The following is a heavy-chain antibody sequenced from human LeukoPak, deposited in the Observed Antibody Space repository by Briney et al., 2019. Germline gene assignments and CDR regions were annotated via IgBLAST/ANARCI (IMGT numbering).Heavy chain of an antibody. J-gene: IGHJ4*02. Sequence: GGSLRLSCAASGFTLTSYAMSWVRQAPGKGLEWVSAISGSGRDTYYADSVKGRFAISRDTSKNTLSLQMHSLRVEDTAIYYCAEVVNRGDYYYFDYWGQGTLVTVSS. V-gene: IGHV3-23*01. CDR3: AEVVNRGDYYYFDY. D-gene: IGHD4-17*01. CDR1: GFTLTSYA. CDR2: ISGSGRDT.